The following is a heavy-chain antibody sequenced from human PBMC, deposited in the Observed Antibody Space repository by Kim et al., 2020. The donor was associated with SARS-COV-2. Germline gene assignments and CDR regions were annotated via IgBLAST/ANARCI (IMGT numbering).Heavy chain of an antibody. Sequence: ASVKVSCKVSGYTLTELSMHWVRQAPGKGLEWMGGFDPEDGETIYAQKFQGRVTMTEDTSTDTAYMELSSLRSEDTAVYYCATNYAYCSSTSCSPFDYWGQGTLVTVSS. CDR2: FDPEDGET. D-gene: IGHD2-2*01. J-gene: IGHJ4*02. CDR3: ATNYAYCSSTSCSPFDY. CDR1: GYTLTELS. V-gene: IGHV1-24*01.